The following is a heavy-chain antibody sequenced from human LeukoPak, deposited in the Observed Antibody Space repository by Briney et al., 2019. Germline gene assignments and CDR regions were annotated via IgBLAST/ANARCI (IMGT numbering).Heavy chain of an antibody. CDR3: ASSYGDYWDY. CDR1: GYTFTSYY. V-gene: IGHV1-46*01. J-gene: IGHJ4*02. Sequence: ASVKVSCKASGYTFTSYYMHWVRQAPGQGLEWMGIISPSGGSTSYAQKFQGRVTMTRNTSISTAYMELSRLRSDDTAVYYCASSYGDYWDYWGQGTLVTVSS. D-gene: IGHD4-17*01. CDR2: ISPSGGST.